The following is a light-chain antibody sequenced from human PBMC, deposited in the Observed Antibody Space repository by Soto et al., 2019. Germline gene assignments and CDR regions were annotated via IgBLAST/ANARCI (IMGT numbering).Light chain of an antibody. CDR1: SSDVGGYDH. V-gene: IGLV2-14*03. J-gene: IGLJ3*02. CDR2: DVS. Sequence: QSALTQHASVSGSPGQSITIACTGTSSDVGGYDHVSWYQQHPGKAPKLIIYDVSIRPSGVSNRFSGSKSGNTASLAVSGLQAEDEADYYCSSYTSKDTLVFGGGTKVTVL. CDR3: SSYTSKDTLV.